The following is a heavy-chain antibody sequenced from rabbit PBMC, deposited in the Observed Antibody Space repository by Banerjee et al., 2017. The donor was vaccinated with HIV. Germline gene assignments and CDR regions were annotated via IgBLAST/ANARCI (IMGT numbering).Heavy chain of an antibody. CDR2: IETTSGAT. V-gene: IGHV1S45*01. CDR1: GSDISRNA. J-gene: IGHJ4*01. D-gene: IGHD4-1*01. Sequence: QEQLVESGGGLVQPEGSLTLTCTASGSDISRNAMCWVRQAPGKGLEWIACIETTSGATWYASWAKGRFTISKTSSTTVTLEMTSLTAADTATYLCARSLGWGAGNLWGPGTLVTVS. CDR3: ARSLGWGAGNL.